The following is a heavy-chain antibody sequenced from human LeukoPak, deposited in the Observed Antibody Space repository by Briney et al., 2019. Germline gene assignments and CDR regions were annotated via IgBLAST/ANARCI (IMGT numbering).Heavy chain of an antibody. V-gene: IGHV3-23*01. Sequence: GGPLRLSCAAYELTFSSYAMSWVRQAPGKGLEWVSTVSGSCHNTHHADSVKSRFTISRDNSRNTLYLQMNSLIAEDTAVYYCAKSTVATIRGMDYYYYGMDVWGQGTTVTVS. J-gene: IGHJ6*02. D-gene: IGHD5-12*01. CDR3: AKSTVATIRGMDYYYYGMDV. CDR1: ELTFSSYA. CDR2: VSGSCHNT.